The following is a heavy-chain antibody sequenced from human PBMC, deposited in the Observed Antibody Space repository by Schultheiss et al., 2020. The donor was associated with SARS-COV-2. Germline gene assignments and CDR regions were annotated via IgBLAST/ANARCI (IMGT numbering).Heavy chain of an antibody. Sequence: GSLRLSCAVYGGSFSGYYWGWIRQPPGKGLEWIGYIYNRGSTYYNPSLKSRVTISVDTSKNQFSLKLSSVTAADTAVYYCARRRNLLATPMVFDSWGQGTLVTVSS. CDR1: GGSFSGYY. CDR3: ARRRNLLATPMVFDS. V-gene: IGHV4-34*01. D-gene: IGHD5-12*01. J-gene: IGHJ4*02. CDR2: IYNRGST.